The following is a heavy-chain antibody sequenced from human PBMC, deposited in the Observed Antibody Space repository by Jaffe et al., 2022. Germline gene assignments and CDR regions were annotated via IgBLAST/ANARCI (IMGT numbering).Heavy chain of an antibody. D-gene: IGHD4-17*01. CDR2: IYHSGST. CDR1: GYSISSGYY. V-gene: IGHV4-38-2*01. Sequence: QVQLQESGPGLVKPSETLSLTCAVSGYSISSGYYWGWIRQPPGKGLEWIGSIYHSGSTYYNPSLKSRVTISVDTSKNQFSLKLSSVTAADTAVYYCARQAPPDMTTVTPNWFDPWGQGTLVTVSS. CDR3: ARQAPPDMTTVTPNWFDP. J-gene: IGHJ5*02.